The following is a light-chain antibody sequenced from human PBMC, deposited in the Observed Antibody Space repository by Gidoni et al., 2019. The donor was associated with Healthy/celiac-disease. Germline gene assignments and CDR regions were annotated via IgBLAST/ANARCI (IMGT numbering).Light chain of an antibody. CDR3: QQSYSTPLT. J-gene: IGKJ4*01. Sequence: DFQMTQSPSSLSASVGDRVIITCRASQSISSYLNWYQQKPGKAPKLLIYAASSLQSGVPSRFSGSGSWTDFTLTISSLQPEDFATYYCQQSYSTPLTFGGGTKVEIK. V-gene: IGKV1-39*01. CDR2: AAS. CDR1: QSISSY.